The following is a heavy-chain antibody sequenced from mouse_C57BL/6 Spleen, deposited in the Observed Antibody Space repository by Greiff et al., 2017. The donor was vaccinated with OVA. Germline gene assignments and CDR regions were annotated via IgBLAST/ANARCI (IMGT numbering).Heavy chain of an antibody. Sequence: VQLQQSGAELVRPGTSVKVSCKASGYAFTNYLIEWVKQRPGQGLEWIGVINPGSGGTNYNEKFKGKATLTADKSSSTAYMQLSRLTSEDSAVYICAREEYGNNGLEDWGKGTMVTVAA. V-gene: IGHV1-54*01. CDR1: GYAFTNYL. CDR2: INPGSGGT. J-gene: IGHJ3*01. D-gene: IGHD2-10*02. CDR3: AREEYGNNGLED.